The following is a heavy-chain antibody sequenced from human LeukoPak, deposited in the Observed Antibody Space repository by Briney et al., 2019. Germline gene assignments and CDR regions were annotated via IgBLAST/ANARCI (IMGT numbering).Heavy chain of an antibody. Sequence: GGSLRLSCAASGFTFSSYASSWVRQAPGKGLEWVANIKQDGSEKYYVDSVKGRFTISRDNAKNSLYLQMNSLRAEDTAVYYCARGITGTTGNVFDYWGQGTLVTVSS. D-gene: IGHD1-7*01. CDR3: ARGITGTTGNVFDY. V-gene: IGHV3-7*01. CDR2: IKQDGSEK. J-gene: IGHJ4*02. CDR1: GFTFSSYA.